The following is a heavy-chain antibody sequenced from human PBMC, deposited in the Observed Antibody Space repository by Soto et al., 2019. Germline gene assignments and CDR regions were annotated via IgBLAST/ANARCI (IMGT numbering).Heavy chain of an antibody. Sequence: SVKVSCKASGGIFSSYAISWVRQAPGQGLEWMGGIIPIFGTANYAQKFQGRVTITADKSTSTAYMELSSLRSEDTAVYYCARDSDGRLIWFGEPYGMDVWGQVTTVTVYS. D-gene: IGHD3-10*01. V-gene: IGHV1-69*06. CDR3: ARDSDGRLIWFGEPYGMDV. CDR1: GGIFSSYA. CDR2: IIPIFGTA. J-gene: IGHJ6*02.